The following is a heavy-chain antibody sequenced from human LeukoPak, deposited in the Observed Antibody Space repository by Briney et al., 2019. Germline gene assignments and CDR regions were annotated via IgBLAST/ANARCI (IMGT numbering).Heavy chain of an antibody. D-gene: IGHD3-10*01. CDR3: AKDEYGSGRYDY. V-gene: IGHV3-23*01. CDR2: ITCSRGST. CDR1: GFTLRRYA. Sequence: PGGSLRLSWAAWGFTLRRYAMGWVGQAPGKGGEWVSVITCSRGSTYYADSVKGRFPISRDNSKNTLYLQMNSLRAEDTAVYYCAKDEYGSGRYDYWGQGTLVTVSS. J-gene: IGHJ4*02.